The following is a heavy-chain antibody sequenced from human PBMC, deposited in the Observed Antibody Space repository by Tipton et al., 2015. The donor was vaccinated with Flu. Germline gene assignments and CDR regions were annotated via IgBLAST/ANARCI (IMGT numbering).Heavy chain of an antibody. D-gene: IGHD3-3*01. J-gene: IGHJ4*02. CDR2: IYHSGST. CDR3: ARAPGDFWSGYPHLDY. V-gene: IGHV4-34*01. Sequence: TLSLTCAVYGGSFSGYYWSWIRQPPGKGLEWIGSIYHSGSTYYNPSLKSRVTISVDTSKNQFSLKLSSVTAADTAVYYCARAPGDFWSGYPHLDYWGQGTLVTVSS. CDR1: GGSFSGYY.